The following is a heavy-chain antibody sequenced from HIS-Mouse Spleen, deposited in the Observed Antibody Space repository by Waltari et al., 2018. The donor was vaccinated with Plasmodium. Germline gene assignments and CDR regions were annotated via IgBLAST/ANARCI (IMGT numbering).Heavy chain of an antibody. CDR1: GRSFSGYY. CDR3: ASSGSGSYYY. V-gene: IGHV4-34*01. J-gene: IGHJ4*02. CDR2: INHSGST. D-gene: IGHD3-10*01. Sequence: VQLQQWGAGLLKPSETLSLTCAVYGRSFSGYYWSWIRQPPGKGLEWIGEINHSGSTNYNPSLKSRVTISVDTSKSQFSLKLSSVTAADTAVYYCASSGSGSYYYWGQGTLVTVSS.